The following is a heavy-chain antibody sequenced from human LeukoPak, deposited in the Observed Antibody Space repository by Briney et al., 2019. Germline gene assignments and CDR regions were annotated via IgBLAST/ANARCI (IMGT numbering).Heavy chain of an antibody. V-gene: IGHV3-23*01. CDR1: GFTFNTYA. D-gene: IGHD3-10*01. CDR2: ISGSGGAT. CDR3: ARGGVDHYGSGTYYLMYYFDH. J-gene: IGHJ4*02. Sequence: QAGGSLRLSCAASGFTFNTYAMSWVRQAPGKGLEWVSGISGSGGATYYADSVKGRFTVSRDDPHNTLYLQMNSVRAEDTAVYFCARGGVDHYGSGTYYLMYYFDHWGQGALVTVSS.